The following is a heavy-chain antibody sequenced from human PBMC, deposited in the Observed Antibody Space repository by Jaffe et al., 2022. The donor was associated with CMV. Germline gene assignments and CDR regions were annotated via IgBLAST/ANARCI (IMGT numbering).Heavy chain of an antibody. Sequence: EVQLVESGGGLVKPGGSLRLSCAASGFTFSNAWMSWVRQTPGKGLEWVGRIKSKTDGGTTDYAAPVKGRFTISRDDSKNTLYLQMNSLKTEDTAVYYCTTDYDYVWGSYRYWGQGTLVTVSS. D-gene: IGHD3-16*02. V-gene: IGHV3-15*01. CDR3: TTDYDYVWGSYRY. CDR2: IKSKTDGGTT. J-gene: IGHJ4*02. CDR1: GFTFSNAW.